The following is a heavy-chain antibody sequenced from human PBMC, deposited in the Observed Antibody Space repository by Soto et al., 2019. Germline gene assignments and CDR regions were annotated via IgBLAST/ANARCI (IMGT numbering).Heavy chain of an antibody. V-gene: IGHV3-74*01. CDR1: GFTFSSYW. CDR3: ARGGRYYYMAV. CDR2: ISSDGSST. J-gene: IGHJ6*03. D-gene: IGHD3-16*01. Sequence: EVQLVESGGGLVQPGGSLRLSCAASGFTFSSYWMHWVRQAPGKGLVWVSRISSDGSSTTYADSVKGRFTISRDNAKNTLYLQMNSLRAEDTAVYYCARGGRYYYMAVWGKGTTVTVSS.